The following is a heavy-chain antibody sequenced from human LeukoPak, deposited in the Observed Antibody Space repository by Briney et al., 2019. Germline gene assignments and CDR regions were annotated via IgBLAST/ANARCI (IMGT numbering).Heavy chain of an antibody. CDR1: GGSISSSSYY. V-gene: IGHV4-39*07. Sequence: SETLSLTCTVSGGSISSSSYYWGWIRQPPGKGLEWIGNIYYSGSTYYSPSLKSRVIISLDTSKNQFSLKLSSVTAADTAVYYCARVSGYSRSNFDYCGQGTLVTVSS. J-gene: IGHJ4*02. CDR2: IYYSGST. CDR3: ARVSGYSRSNFDY. D-gene: IGHD5-12*01.